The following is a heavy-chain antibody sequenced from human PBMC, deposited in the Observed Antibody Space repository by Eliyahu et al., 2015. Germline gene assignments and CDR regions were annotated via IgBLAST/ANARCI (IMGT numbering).Heavy chain of an antibody. V-gene: IGHV3-7*01. CDR1: GFTFSSYW. CDR3: ASDSSGWYPGY. CDR2: IKQDGSEK. D-gene: IGHD6-19*01. J-gene: IGHJ4*02. Sequence: EVQLVESGGGLVQPGGSLRLXCAASGFTFSSYWXXWVRQAPGKGLEWVANIKQDGSEKYYVDSVKGRFTISRDNAKNSLYLQMNSLRAEDTAVYYCASDSSGWYPGYWGQGTLVTVSS.